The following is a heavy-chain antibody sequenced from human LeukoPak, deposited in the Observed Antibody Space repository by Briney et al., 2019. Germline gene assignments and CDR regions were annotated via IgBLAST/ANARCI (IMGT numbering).Heavy chain of an antibody. D-gene: IGHD4-17*01. Sequence: PSETPSLTCAVYGGSFSGYYWSWIRQPPGKGLEWIGEINHSGSTNYNPSLKSRVTISVDTSKNQFSLKLSSVTAADTAVYYCARGEDYAHDYWGQGTLVTVSS. CDR2: INHSGST. V-gene: IGHV4-34*01. CDR1: GGSFSGYY. CDR3: ARGEDYAHDY. J-gene: IGHJ4*02.